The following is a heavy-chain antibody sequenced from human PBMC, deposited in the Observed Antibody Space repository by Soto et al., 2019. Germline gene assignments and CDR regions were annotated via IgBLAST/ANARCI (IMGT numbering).Heavy chain of an antibody. CDR3: ARGGDYGDY. CDR2: IIPIIAIS. Sequence: QVQLVQSGAEVKKPGSSVKVSCKASGGTFSKYPISWVRQAPGQGLEWMGGIIPIIAISRYAQKFQGRITITADESTRTAYMELSSLRSDDTAVYYCARGGDYGDYWGQGTLVTVSS. CDR1: GGTFSKYP. J-gene: IGHJ4*02. D-gene: IGHD4-17*01. V-gene: IGHV1-69*01.